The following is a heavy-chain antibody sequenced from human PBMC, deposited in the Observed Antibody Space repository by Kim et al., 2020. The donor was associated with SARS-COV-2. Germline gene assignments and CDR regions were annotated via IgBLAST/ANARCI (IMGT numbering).Heavy chain of an antibody. CDR2: IYYSGST. CDR1: RGSISSYY. V-gene: IGHV4-59*13. CDR3: ARDWGRQQLAQSYYYYGMDV. Sequence: SETLSLTCTVSRGSISSYYWSWIRQPPGKGLEWIGYIYYSGSTNYNPSLKSRVTISVDTSKNQFSLKLSSVTAADTAVYYCARDWGRQQLAQSYYYYGMDVWGQGTTVTVSS. J-gene: IGHJ6*02. D-gene: IGHD6-13*01.